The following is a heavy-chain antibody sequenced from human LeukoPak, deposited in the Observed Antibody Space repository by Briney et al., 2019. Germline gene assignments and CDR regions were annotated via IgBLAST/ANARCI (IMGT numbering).Heavy chain of an antibody. CDR1: GGSISSYY. Sequence: SETLSLTCTVSGGSISSYYWSWIRQPPGKGLEWIGYIYHSGSTYYNPSLKSRVTISVDTSKNQFSLKLSSVTAADTAVYYCARALSRRPQSFSFSIWYFDLWGRGTLVTVSS. J-gene: IGHJ2*01. D-gene: IGHD2-2*01. CDR2: IYHSGST. V-gene: IGHV4-59*12. CDR3: ARALSRRPQSFSFSIWYFDL.